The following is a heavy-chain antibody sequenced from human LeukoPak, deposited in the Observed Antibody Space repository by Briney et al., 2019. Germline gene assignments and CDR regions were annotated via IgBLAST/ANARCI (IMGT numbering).Heavy chain of an antibody. D-gene: IGHD2-2*01. Sequence: SETLSLTCAVYGGSFSGYYWSWIRQPPGKGLEWIGEINHSGSTNYNPSLKSRVTISVDTSKNQFSLKLSSVTAADTAVYYCARRGVSRLPIVVVPAAIAFLYGMDVWGQGTTVTVSS. CDR1: GGSFSGYY. CDR2: INHSGST. V-gene: IGHV4-34*01. CDR3: ARRGVSRLPIVVVPAAIAFLYGMDV. J-gene: IGHJ6*02.